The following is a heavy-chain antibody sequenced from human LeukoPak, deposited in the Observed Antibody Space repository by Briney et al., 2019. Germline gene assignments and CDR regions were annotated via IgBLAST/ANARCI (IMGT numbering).Heavy chain of an antibody. J-gene: IGHJ4*02. Sequence: GGSLRLSCAASGFTFDDFALHWVRQVPGKGLEWVSGISWNSAYIGYADSVKGRFTISRDNAKNSLYLQMNSLTTEDTAFYYCVKDIGCGGDCPPRYYFDYWGQGTLVTVSS. CDR1: GFTFDDFA. D-gene: IGHD2-21*02. CDR3: VKDIGCGGDCPPRYYFDY. CDR2: ISWNSAYI. V-gene: IGHV3-9*01.